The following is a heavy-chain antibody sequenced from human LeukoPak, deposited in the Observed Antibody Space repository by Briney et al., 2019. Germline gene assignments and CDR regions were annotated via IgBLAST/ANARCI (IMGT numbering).Heavy chain of an antibody. Sequence: GGSLRLSCAASGFTFSSYSMNWVRQAPGKGLEWVSYISSSSSTIYYADSVKGRFTISRDNAKNSLYLQMNSLRAEDTAVYYCARDYYDSSGYLDYWGQGTLVTVSS. CDR2: ISSSSSTI. CDR3: ARDYYDSSGYLDY. V-gene: IGHV3-48*04. J-gene: IGHJ4*02. CDR1: GFTFSSYS. D-gene: IGHD3-22*01.